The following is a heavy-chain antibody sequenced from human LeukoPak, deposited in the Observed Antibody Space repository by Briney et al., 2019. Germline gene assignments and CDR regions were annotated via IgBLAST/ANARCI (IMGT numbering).Heavy chain of an antibody. CDR3: AREPGYCSSTSCHSIYFDY. D-gene: IGHD2-2*03. V-gene: IGHV3-21*01. CDR1: GFTFSSYS. J-gene: IGHJ4*02. CDR2: ISSSSSYI. Sequence: GGSLRLSCAASGFTFSSYSMNWVRQAPGKGLEWVSSISSSSSYIYYADSVKGRFTISRDNAKNSLYLQMNSLRAEDTAVYYCAREPGYCSSTSCHSIYFDYWGQGTLVTVSS.